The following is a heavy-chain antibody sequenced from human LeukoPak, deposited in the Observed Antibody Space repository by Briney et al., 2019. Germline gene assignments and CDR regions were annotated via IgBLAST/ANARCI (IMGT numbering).Heavy chain of an antibody. CDR2: IFYTGSY. D-gene: IGHD6-19*01. V-gene: IGHV4-59*11. Sequence: SETLSLTCTVAAGSISNHYWSWMRQSPGMGLEWIAYIFYTGSYNYNPSLKSRVYISVDTSKNQFSLNLTSVTAADTAVYYCARGRSSLDLWGQGTLVTVSS. J-gene: IGHJ5*02. CDR1: AGSISNHY. CDR3: ARGRSSLDL.